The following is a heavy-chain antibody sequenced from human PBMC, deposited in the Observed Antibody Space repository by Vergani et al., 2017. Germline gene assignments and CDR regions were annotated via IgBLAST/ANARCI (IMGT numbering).Heavy chain of an antibody. CDR2: IYSGGST. CDR1: GFTVSRNY. J-gene: IGHJ4*02. CDR3: ATDAMITFGGVIGLSYYFDY. V-gene: IGHV3-66*02. Sequence: EVQLVESGGGLVQPGGSRRLSCAASGFTVSRNYMSWVRQAPGKGLEWVSFIYSGGSTYYADSVKGRFTISRDNSKNTLYLQMNSLRAEDTAVYYCATDAMITFGGVIGLSYYFDYWGQGALVTVSS. D-gene: IGHD3-16*02.